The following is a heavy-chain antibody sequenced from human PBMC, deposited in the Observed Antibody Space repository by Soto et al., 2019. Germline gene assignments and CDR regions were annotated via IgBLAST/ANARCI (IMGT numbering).Heavy chain of an antibody. J-gene: IGHJ4*02. Sequence: GSLRLSCEASGFTFSRYWMSWVRQAPGKGLEWVSHIKHDGNEKNYVDSVKGRFTISRDNTKNSLYLQMNSLRAEDTAVYYCARILDRNYDFWSGNSFEYWGQGTLVTVSS. V-gene: IGHV3-7*01. CDR2: IKHDGNEK. CDR3: ARILDRNYDFWSGNSFEY. CDR1: GFTFSRYW. D-gene: IGHD3-3*01.